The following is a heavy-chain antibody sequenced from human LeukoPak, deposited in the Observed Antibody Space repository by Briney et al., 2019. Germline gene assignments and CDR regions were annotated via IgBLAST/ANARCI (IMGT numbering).Heavy chain of an antibody. Sequence: PGGSLRLSCAASGFTFSSYSMNWVRQAPGKGLEWVSSISSSSSYIYYADSVKGRFTISRGNSKNTLYLQMNSLRAEDTAVYYCAKDGVWFGELPYFDYWGQGTLVTVSS. J-gene: IGHJ4*02. V-gene: IGHV3-21*01. CDR2: ISSSSSYI. D-gene: IGHD3-10*01. CDR1: GFTFSSYS. CDR3: AKDGVWFGELPYFDY.